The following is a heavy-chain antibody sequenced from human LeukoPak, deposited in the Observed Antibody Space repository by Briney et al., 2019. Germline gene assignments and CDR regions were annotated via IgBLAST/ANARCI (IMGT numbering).Heavy chain of an antibody. Sequence: PGGSLRLSCAASGFTFSSYAMSWVRQAPGKGLEWVSGISWNSGSIGYADSVKGRFTISRDNAKNSLYLQMNSLRAEDTALYYCAKATTVTTGRYFDYWGQGTLVTVSS. CDR2: ISWNSGSI. D-gene: IGHD4-17*01. CDR1: GFTFSSYA. V-gene: IGHV3-9*01. CDR3: AKATTVTTGRYFDY. J-gene: IGHJ4*02.